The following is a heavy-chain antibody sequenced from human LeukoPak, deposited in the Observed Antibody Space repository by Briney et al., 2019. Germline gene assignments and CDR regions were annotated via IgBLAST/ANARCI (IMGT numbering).Heavy chain of an antibody. Sequence: SVKVSFKASGGTFSSYAISWVRQAPGQGLEWMGGIIPIFGTANYAQKFQGRVTITADESTSTAYMELSSLRSEDTAVYYCARTIINLNYFDYWGQGTLVTVSS. CDR3: ARTIINLNYFDY. CDR2: IIPIFGTA. CDR1: GGTFSSYA. D-gene: IGHD3-9*01. J-gene: IGHJ4*02. V-gene: IGHV1-69*01.